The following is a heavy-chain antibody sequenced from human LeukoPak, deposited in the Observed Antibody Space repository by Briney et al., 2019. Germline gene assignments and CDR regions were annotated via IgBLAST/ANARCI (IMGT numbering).Heavy chain of an antibody. CDR2: ISSSGSTI. CDR3: ARDPTIAVGPFDY. D-gene: IGHD6-19*01. J-gene: IGHJ4*02. Sequence: GGSLRLPCAASGFTFSDYYMSWIRQAPGKGLEWVSYISSSGSTIYYADSVKGRFTISRDNAKNSLYLQMNSLRAEDTAVYYCARDPTIAVGPFDYWGQGTLVTVSS. V-gene: IGHV3-11*04. CDR1: GFTFSDYY.